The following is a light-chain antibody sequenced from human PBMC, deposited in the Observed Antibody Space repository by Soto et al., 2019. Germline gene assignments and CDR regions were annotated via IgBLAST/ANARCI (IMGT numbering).Light chain of an antibody. CDR2: DAS. V-gene: IGKV3-11*01. CDR3: QQHSNSPLT. CDR1: QSVSSY. J-gene: IGKJ4*01. Sequence: EIVLTQSPATLSLSPGERATLSCRASQSVSSYLAWYQQKPGQGPRLLIYDASNRATGIPARFSGSGSGTDFTLAISSLEPEDFAVYYCQQHSNSPLTFGGGTKVEIK.